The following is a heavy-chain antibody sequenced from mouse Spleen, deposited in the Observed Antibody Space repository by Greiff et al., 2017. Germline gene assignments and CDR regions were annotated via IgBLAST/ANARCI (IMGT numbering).Heavy chain of an antibody. D-gene: IGHD1-1*01. J-gene: IGHJ4*01. V-gene: IGHV1-50*01. CDR2: IDPSDSYT. Sequence: VQLQQPGAELVKPGASVKLSCKASGYTFTSYWMQWVKQRPGQGLEWIGEIDPSDSYTNYNQKFKGKATLTVDTSSSTAYMQLSSLTSEDSAVYYCARSGYGSSYNYYAMDYWGQGTSVTVSS. CDR1: GYTFTSYW. CDR3: ARSGYGSSYNYYAMDY.